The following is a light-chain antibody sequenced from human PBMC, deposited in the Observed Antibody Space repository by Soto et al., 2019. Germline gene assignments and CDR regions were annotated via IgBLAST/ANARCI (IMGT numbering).Light chain of an antibody. CDR3: QPYNNWPPWT. CDR1: QSLSSN. Sequence: EIVMTQSPATLSVSLGERATLSCRASQSLSSNLAWYQQKPGQAPRLLIYGASTRATGIPARFSGSGSGTEFTLTISSLQSEDFAVYYCQPYNNWPPWTFGQGTKVEIK. J-gene: IGKJ1*01. V-gene: IGKV3-15*01. CDR2: GAS.